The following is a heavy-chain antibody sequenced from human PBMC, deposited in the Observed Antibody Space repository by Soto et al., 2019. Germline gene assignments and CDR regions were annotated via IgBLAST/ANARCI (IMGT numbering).Heavy chain of an antibody. CDR1: GVTVSSNY. V-gene: IGHV3-53*05. Sequence: GGSLRLSCASSGVTVSSNYMIWVRQAPGKGLEWVSVIYNGGSKYYADSVKGRFTISRDNSKNTLYLQMNSLRAEDTAVYYCAKDRQGLFDYWGQGTLVTVSS. CDR2: IYNGGSK. J-gene: IGHJ4*02. CDR3: AKDRQGLFDY.